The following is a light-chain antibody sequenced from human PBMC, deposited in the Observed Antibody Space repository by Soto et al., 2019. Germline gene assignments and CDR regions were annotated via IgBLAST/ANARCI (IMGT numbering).Light chain of an antibody. Sequence: QSVLTQPPSVSATPGRTVTISCSGSNSNIGNNYVSWYQQLPGTAPKLLIYDNNKRPSEIPGRFSGSKSGTSASLAISGLQSEDEADYYCAAWDDSLNGVVFGGGTQLTV. CDR2: DNN. V-gene: IGLV1-51*01. CDR3: AAWDDSLNGVV. CDR1: NSNIGNNY. J-gene: IGLJ2*01.